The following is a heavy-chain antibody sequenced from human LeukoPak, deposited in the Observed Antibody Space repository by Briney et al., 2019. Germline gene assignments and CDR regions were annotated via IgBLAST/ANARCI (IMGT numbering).Heavy chain of an antibody. Sequence: SETLSLTCAVSGYSISSGYYWGWIRQPPGKGLEWVGSIFHSGSTYYNPSLKSRVTISVDTSKNQFSLKLSSVTAADTAVYYCARDRGVAVAGPSGYWGQGTLVTVSS. V-gene: IGHV4-38-2*02. CDR1: GYSISSGYY. CDR3: ARDRGVAVAGPSGY. J-gene: IGHJ4*02. CDR2: IFHSGST. D-gene: IGHD6-19*01.